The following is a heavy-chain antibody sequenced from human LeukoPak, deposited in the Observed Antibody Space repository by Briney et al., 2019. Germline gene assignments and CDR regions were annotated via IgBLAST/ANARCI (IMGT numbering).Heavy chain of an antibody. CDR1: GYTFSTYD. V-gene: IGHV1-2*04. Sequence: ASVKVSCKASGYTFSTYDITWVRQAPGQGLEWMGWINPNSGGTNYAQKFQGWVTMTRDTSISTAYMELSRLRSDDTAVYYCARDLAYYYDSSGLDYWGQGTLVTVSS. J-gene: IGHJ4*02. CDR3: ARDLAYYYDSSGLDY. D-gene: IGHD3-22*01. CDR2: INPNSGGT.